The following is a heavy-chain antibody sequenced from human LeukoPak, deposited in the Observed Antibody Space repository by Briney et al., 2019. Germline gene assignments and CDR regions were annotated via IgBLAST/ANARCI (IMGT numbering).Heavy chain of an antibody. CDR2: IYYSGST. CDR1: GGSISSYY. CDR3: ARQYFPYSSYYD. V-gene: IGHV4-59*08. D-gene: IGHD6-6*01. Sequence: KTSETLSLTCTVSGGSISSYYWSWIRQPPGKGLEWIGYIYYSGSTNYNPSLKSRVTISVDTSKNQFSLKLSSVTAADTAVYYCARQYFPYSSYYDWGQGTLVTVSS. J-gene: IGHJ4*02.